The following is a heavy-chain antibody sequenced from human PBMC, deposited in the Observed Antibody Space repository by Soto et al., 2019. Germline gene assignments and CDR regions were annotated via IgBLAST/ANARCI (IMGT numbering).Heavy chain of an antibody. Sequence: SGPTLVNPTQTLTLTCTFSWFSLSTSGVGVGWIRQPPGKALEWLALIYWNDDKRYSPSLKSRLTITKDTSKNQVVLTMTNMDPVDTATYYCAHMYDFWSGYPPRYYGMDVWGQGTTVTVSS. D-gene: IGHD3-3*01. CDR2: IYWNDDK. J-gene: IGHJ6*02. CDR3: AHMYDFWSGYPPRYYGMDV. CDR1: WFSLSTSGVG. V-gene: IGHV2-5*01.